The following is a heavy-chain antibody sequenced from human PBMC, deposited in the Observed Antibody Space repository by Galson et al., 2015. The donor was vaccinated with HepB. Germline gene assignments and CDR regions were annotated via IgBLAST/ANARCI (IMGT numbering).Heavy chain of an antibody. D-gene: IGHD5-12*01. J-gene: IGHJ6*02. CDR3: ARSSGSNYFYGMDV. CDR2: IDSTSSYT. V-gene: IGHV3-21*06. CDR1: GFSFSTYH. Sequence: SLRLSCAASGFSFSTYHMNWVRQAPGKGLEWVSYIDSTSSYTYYADSVKGRFTISRDNAKNTLYLQMNSLRAEDTAVFYCARSSGSNYFYGMDVWGQGTTVTVSS.